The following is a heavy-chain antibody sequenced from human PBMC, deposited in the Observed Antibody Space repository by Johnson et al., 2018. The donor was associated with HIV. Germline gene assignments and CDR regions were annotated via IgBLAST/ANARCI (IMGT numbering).Heavy chain of an antibody. CDR2: IKSKTDGGTT. V-gene: IGHV3-15*01. D-gene: IGHD1-26*01. Sequence: PGKGLEWVGRIKSKTDGGTTDYAAPVKGRFTISRDDSKNTLYLQMNSLKTEDTALYYCAKGASGSQRRGAFHIWGQGTMVTVSS. CDR3: AKGASGSQRRGAFHI. J-gene: IGHJ3*02.